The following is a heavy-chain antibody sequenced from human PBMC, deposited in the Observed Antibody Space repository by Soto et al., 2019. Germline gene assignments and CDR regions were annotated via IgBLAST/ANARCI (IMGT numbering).Heavy chain of an antibody. CDR2: INHSGST. V-gene: IGHV4-34*01. Sequence: SETLSLTCAVYGGSFSGYYWSWIRQPPGKGLEWIGEINHSGSTNYNPSLKSRVTISVDTSKNQFSLKLSSVTAADTAVYYCARGGVLYYFDYWGQGTLVTVSS. CDR1: GGSFSGYY. CDR3: ARGGVLYYFDY. D-gene: IGHD3-10*01. J-gene: IGHJ4*02.